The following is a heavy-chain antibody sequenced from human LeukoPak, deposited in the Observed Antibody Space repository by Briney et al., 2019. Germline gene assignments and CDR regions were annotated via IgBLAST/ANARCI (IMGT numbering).Heavy chain of an antibody. CDR1: GYSFTSYW. V-gene: IGHV5-51*01. CDR3: ARLGADAIAAASQDDYYMDV. Sequence: GESLKISCKGSGYSFTSYWIGWVRQMPGKGLEWMGIIYPGDSDTRYSPSFQGQVTISADKSISTAHLQWSSLKASDTAMYYCARLGADAIAAASQDDYYMDVWGKGTTVTVSS. D-gene: IGHD6-13*01. CDR2: IYPGDSDT. J-gene: IGHJ6*03.